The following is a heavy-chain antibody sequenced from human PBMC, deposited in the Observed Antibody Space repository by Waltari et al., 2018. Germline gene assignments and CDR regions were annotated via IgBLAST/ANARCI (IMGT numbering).Heavy chain of an antibody. V-gene: IGHV3-7*01. CDR1: GFTLSNYW. D-gene: IGHD4-4*01. CDR2: IKPDETEK. Sequence: EVQIVESGGDLVQPGGYLSLSCVISGFTLSNYWMDWVRQAPGKGLEWVANIKPDETEKYYVGSVKGRFTISRDNSKNSVYLQMNSLRAEDTAVYYCSNSLNVWGQGTTVTVSS. J-gene: IGHJ6*02. CDR3: SNSLNV.